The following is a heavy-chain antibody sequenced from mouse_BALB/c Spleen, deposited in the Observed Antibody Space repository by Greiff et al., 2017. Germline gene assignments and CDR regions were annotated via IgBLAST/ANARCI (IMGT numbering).Heavy chain of an antibody. V-gene: IGHV5-9-4*01. CDR3: ASRFAY. J-gene: IGHJ3*01. Sequence: VPLKESGGGLVKPGGSLKLSCAASGFPFPSYAMSWVRQSPAKRLEWVAEISSGGSYTYYPDTVTGRCTISRDNAKNTLYLEMSSLRAEDTAMYYCASRFAYWGQGTLVTVSA. CDR1: GFPFPSYA. CDR2: ISSGGSYT.